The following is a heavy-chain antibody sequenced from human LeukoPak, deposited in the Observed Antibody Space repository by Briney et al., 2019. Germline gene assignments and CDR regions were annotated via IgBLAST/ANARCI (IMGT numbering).Heavy chain of an antibody. J-gene: IGHJ6*03. Sequence: PGGSLRLSCAASGFTFSAYGMSWVRQSPRKGLEWVSGVSGADGTTYYADSVKGRFTISRDNPKSTLYLQMNNLRAEDTAVYYCAKHWSYCSTTSCFFNYYYYYMDVWGKGTTVTVSS. D-gene: IGHD2-2*01. V-gene: IGHV3-23*01. CDR3: AKHWSYCSTTSCFFNYYYYYMDV. CDR1: GFTFSAYG. CDR2: VSGADGTT.